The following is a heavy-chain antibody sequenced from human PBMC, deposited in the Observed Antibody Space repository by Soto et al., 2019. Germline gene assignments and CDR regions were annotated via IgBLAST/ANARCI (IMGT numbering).Heavy chain of an antibody. CDR3: AKDRGGDCPDNSCYFGADY. J-gene: IGHJ4*02. CDR1: GFSFGSYG. V-gene: IGHV3-30*18. D-gene: IGHD2-2*01. Sequence: GGSLRLSCGAAGFSFGSYGMHWVRQSPCKGLECVAVISDTGSSHYYAASVEGRFTISRENSKNTLSLHMDRLRVEDTAVYYCAKDRGGDCPDNSCYFGADYWGQGTPVTVSS. CDR2: ISDTGSSH.